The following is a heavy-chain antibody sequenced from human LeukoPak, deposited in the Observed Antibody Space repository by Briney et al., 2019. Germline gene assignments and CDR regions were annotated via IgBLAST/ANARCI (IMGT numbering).Heavy chain of an antibody. D-gene: IGHD6-19*01. CDR1: GGSFSGYY. CDR3: ASLQWLLYFDY. V-gene: IGHV4-39*01. CDR2: IYYGGST. J-gene: IGHJ4*02. Sequence: PSETLSLTCAVYGGSFSGYYWGWIRQPPGKGLEWIGSIYYGGSTYYNPSLKSRVTISVDTSKNQFSLKLSSVTAADTAVYYCASLQWLLYFDYWGQGTLVTVSS.